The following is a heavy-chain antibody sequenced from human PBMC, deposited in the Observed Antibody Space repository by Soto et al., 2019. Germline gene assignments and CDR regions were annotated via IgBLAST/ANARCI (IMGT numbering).Heavy chain of an antibody. J-gene: IGHJ4*02. CDR3: ARDQVSVAGTLGVGY. CDR2: IIPIFGTA. CDR1: GGTFSSYA. V-gene: IGHV1-69*01. D-gene: IGHD6-19*01. Sequence: QVQLVQSGAEVKKPGSSVKVSCKASGGTFSSYAISWVRQAPGQGLEWMGGIIPIFGTANYAQKFQGRVTITADESTSTAYMELSRLRSEDTAVYYWARDQVSVAGTLGVGYWGQGTLVTVSS.